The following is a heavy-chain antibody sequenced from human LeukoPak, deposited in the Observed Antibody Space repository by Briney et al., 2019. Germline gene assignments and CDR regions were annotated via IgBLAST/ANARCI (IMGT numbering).Heavy chain of an antibody. J-gene: IGHJ4*02. Sequence: GASVKVSCKASGYTFTTYYIHWVRQAPGQGLEWMGIINPSPGSTSYAQKFQGRVIMTRDMSTNTVYMELSSLKSDDTAVYYCARETVVSTAMLSLDYWGQETLVTVSS. V-gene: IGHV1-46*01. CDR1: GYTFTTYY. CDR3: ARETVVSTAMLSLDY. D-gene: IGHD5-18*01. CDR2: INPSPGST.